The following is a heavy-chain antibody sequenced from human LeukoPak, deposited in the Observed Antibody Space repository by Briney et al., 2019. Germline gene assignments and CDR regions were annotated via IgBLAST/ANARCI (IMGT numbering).Heavy chain of an antibody. CDR1: GFTFRSYG. Sequence: GGALRLSCAASGFTFRSYGMFWVRQAPGKGLEWVSAISGSGGSTYYADSVKGRFTISRDNSKNTLYLHMNSLRAEDTAVYYCAKGPLVTLDIWGQGTMVTVSS. CDR2: ISGSGGST. CDR3: AKGPLVTLDI. V-gene: IGHV3-23*01. D-gene: IGHD2-8*02. J-gene: IGHJ3*02.